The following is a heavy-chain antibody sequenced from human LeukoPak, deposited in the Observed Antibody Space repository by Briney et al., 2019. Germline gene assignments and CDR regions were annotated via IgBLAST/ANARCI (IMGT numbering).Heavy chain of an antibody. CDR2: IYWDDDK. Sequence: SGPTLFKPTQPLTLTCTFSGFSLSTSGVGVGWIRQPPGKALEWLALIYWDDDKRYNPSLKSRLTITKDTSKNQVVLTMTNMDPVDTATYYCAHSGHSNGDYGLIFYYWGQGTLVTVSS. CDR3: AHSGHSNGDYGLIFYY. D-gene: IGHD4-17*01. CDR1: GFSLSTSGVG. J-gene: IGHJ4*02. V-gene: IGHV2-5*02.